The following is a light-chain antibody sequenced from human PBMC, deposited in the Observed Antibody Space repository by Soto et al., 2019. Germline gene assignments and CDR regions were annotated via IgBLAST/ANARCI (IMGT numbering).Light chain of an antibody. Sequence: DIQMTKSPSTLSASVGDRVTITCRASQSISSWLAWYQQKPGKAPRLLIYKASTLEIGVPSRFSGSGSGTEFTLTISSLQPDDFATYYCQQYNSYPWTFGQGTKVDI. V-gene: IGKV1-5*03. CDR3: QQYNSYPWT. CDR2: KAS. J-gene: IGKJ1*01. CDR1: QSISSW.